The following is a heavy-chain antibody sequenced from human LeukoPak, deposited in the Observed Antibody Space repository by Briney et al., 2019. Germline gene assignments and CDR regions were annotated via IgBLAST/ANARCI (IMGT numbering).Heavy chain of an antibody. CDR2: IYYSGST. V-gene: IGHV4-59*08. CDR3: ARHDPSVSGDY. D-gene: IGHD3-10*01. J-gene: IGHJ4*02. Sequence: MPSETLSLTCTVSGGSISSYYWSWIRQPPGKGLEWIGYIYYSGSTNYNPSLKSRVTISVDTSKNQFSLKLSSVTAAGTAVYYCARHDPSVSGDYWGQGTLVTVSS. CDR1: GGSISSYY.